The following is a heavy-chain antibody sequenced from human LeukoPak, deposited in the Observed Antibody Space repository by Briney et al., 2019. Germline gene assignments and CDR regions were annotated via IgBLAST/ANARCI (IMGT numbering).Heavy chain of an antibody. CDR2: ILYDGSNK. Sequence: GGSLRLSCAASGFTFSSYGMHWVRQAPGKGLEWVAFILYDGSNKYYADSVKGRFTISRDNSKNTLYLQMNSLRAEDTAVYYCAKDRATNNWNYVYFDYWGQGTLVTVSS. D-gene: IGHD1-7*01. CDR3: AKDRATNNWNYVYFDY. J-gene: IGHJ4*02. CDR1: GFTFSSYG. V-gene: IGHV3-30*02.